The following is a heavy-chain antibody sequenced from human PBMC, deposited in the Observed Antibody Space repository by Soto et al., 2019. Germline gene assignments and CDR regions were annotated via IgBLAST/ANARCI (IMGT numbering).Heavy chain of an antibody. CDR3: ARDGYGDYECRFSVVCYYYGMDV. V-gene: IGHV1-18*01. CDR1: GYTFTSYG. CDR2: ISAYNGNT. D-gene: IGHD4-17*01. J-gene: IGHJ6*02. Sequence: ASVKVSCKASGYTFTSYGISWVRQAPGQGLEWMGWISAYNGNTNYAQKLQGRVTMTTDTSTSTAYMELRSLRSDDTAVYYCARDGYGDYECRFSVVCYYYGMDVWGQGTTVTVSS.